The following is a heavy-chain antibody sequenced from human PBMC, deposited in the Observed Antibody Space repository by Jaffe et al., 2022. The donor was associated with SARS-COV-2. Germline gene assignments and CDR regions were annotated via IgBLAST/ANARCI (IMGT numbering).Heavy chain of an antibody. CDR1: GFTFSSYG. D-gene: IGHD2-21*02. Sequence: QVQLVESGGGVVQPGRSLRLSCAASGFTFSSYGMHWVRQAPGKGLEWVAVISYDGSNKYYADSVKGRFTISRDNSKNTLYLQMNSLRAEDTAVYYCAKDSGAGAYCGGDCYSYFDYWGQGTLVTVSS. J-gene: IGHJ4*02. CDR3: AKDSGAGAYCGGDCYSYFDY. V-gene: IGHV3-30*18. CDR2: ISYDGSNK.